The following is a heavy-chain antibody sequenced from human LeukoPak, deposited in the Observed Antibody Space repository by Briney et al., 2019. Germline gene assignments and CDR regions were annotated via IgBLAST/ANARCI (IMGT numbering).Heavy chain of an antibody. V-gene: IGHV1-8*03. D-gene: IGHD2-2*01. CDR3: ARPGYCSSTSCYGDYYYMDV. J-gene: IGHJ6*03. Sequence: GASVKVSCKASVYTFTSYDINWVRQATGQGLEWMGWMNPNSDNTGYAQKFQGRVTITRNTSISTAYMELSSLRSEDTAVYYCARPGYCSSTSCYGDYYYMDVWGKGTAVTVSS. CDR2: MNPNSDNT. CDR1: VYTFTSYD.